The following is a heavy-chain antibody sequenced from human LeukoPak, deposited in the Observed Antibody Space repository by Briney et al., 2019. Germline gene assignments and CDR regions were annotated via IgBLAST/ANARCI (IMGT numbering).Heavy chain of an antibody. CDR2: ISGSGGNT. Sequence: HSGGSLRLSCAASGFSFSDFTMSWVRQAPGKGLEWVSGISGSGGNTYYAEALTGRFTVSRDNSKNTLYLQMNSLRAEDTALYYCAKGGLRGGTYNDDFWGQGTLVTVSS. J-gene: IGHJ4*02. D-gene: IGHD3-16*01. CDR3: AKGGLRGGTYNDDF. CDR1: GFSFSDFT. V-gene: IGHV3-23*01.